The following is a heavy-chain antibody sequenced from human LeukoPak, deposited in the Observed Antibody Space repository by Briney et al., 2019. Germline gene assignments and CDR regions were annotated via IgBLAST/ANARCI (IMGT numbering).Heavy chain of an antibody. V-gene: IGHV1-2*02. CDR2: INPNSGGT. D-gene: IGHD2-2*01. Sequence: ASVKVSCKASGYTFTGYYMHWVRQAPGQGLEWMGWINPNSGGTNYAQKFQGRVTMTGDTSISTAYMELSRLRSDDTAVYYCAFVPAALPGWFDPWGQGTLVTVSS. J-gene: IGHJ5*02. CDR1: GYTFTGYY. CDR3: AFVPAALPGWFDP.